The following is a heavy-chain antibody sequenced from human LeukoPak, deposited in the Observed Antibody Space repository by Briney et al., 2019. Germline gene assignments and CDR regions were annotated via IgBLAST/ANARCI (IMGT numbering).Heavy chain of an antibody. CDR3: ARSSQYSSSWYWFDP. CDR2: TSAYNGNT. J-gene: IGHJ5*02. CDR1: GYTFTSYG. V-gene: IGHV1-18*01. Sequence: ASVKVSCKASGYTFTSYGISWVRQAPGQGLEWMGWTSAYNGNTNYAQKLQGRVTMTTDTSTSTAYMELRSLRSDDTAVYYCARSSQYSSSWYWFDPWGQGTLVTVSS. D-gene: IGHD6-13*01.